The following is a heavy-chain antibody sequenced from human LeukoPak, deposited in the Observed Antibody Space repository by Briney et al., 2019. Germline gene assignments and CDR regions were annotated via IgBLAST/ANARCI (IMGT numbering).Heavy chain of an antibody. CDR1: GGTFSSYA. CDR3: ARPDFTMIGPGAFDI. Sequence: ASVKVSCKASGGTFSSYAISWVRQAPGQGLEWMGGIIPIFGTANYVQKFQGRVTITADESTSTAYMELSSLRSEDTAVYYCARPDFTMIGPGAFDIWGQGTMVTVSS. J-gene: IGHJ3*02. D-gene: IGHD3-22*01. V-gene: IGHV1-69*01. CDR2: IIPIFGTA.